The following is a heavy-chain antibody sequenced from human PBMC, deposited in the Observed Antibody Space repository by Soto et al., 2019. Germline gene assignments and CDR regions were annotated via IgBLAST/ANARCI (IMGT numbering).Heavy chain of an antibody. CDR3: ARGRFGDRASWFDP. D-gene: IGHD3-10*01. Sequence: EVQLVESGGGLVKPGGSLRLSCAASGFTFSSYSMNWVRQAPGKGLEWVSSISSSSSYIYYADSVKGRFTISRDNAKNSLYLQMNSLRAEDTAVYYCARGRFGDRASWFDPWGQGTLVTVSS. J-gene: IGHJ5*02. CDR1: GFTFSSYS. CDR2: ISSSSSYI. V-gene: IGHV3-21*01.